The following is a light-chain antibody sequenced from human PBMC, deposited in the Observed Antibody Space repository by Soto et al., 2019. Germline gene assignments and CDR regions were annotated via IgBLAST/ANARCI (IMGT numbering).Light chain of an antibody. CDR3: MQATQFSWT. V-gene: IGKV2-24*01. J-gene: IGKJ1*01. Sequence: DIVMTQSPLSSPVTLGQPASISCRSSESLVHSEGNTYLSWLHQRPGQPPRLLIYKISKRLPGVPERGSGSGAGTEFTLKISRVEDEDVGSYYCMQATQFSWTFGQGTKVEV. CDR1: ESLVHSEGNTY. CDR2: KIS.